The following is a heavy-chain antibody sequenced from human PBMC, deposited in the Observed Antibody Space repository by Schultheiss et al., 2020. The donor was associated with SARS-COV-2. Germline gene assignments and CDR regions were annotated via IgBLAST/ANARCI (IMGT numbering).Heavy chain of an antibody. V-gene: IGHV4-34*01. CDR3: ARSGYGDYPGD. Sequence: SETLSLTCAVYGGSFSGYYWSWIRQPPGKGLEWIGEINHSGSTNYNPSLKSRVTMSVDTSKNQFSLKLSSVTAADTAVYYCARSGYGDYPGDWGQGTLVTVSS. D-gene: IGHD4-17*01. CDR1: GGSFSGYY. CDR2: INHSGST. J-gene: IGHJ4*02.